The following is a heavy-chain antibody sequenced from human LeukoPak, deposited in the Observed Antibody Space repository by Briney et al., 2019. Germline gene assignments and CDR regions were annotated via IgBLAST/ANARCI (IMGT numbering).Heavy chain of an antibody. CDR2: IYPRDGST. Sequence: VASVKVSCKASGYTFTSNYIRWVRQAPGQGREWMGMIYPRDGSTSYAQKFQGRVTVTRDTTTSTVHMELSGLRSEDTAVYYSARYQEGFDYWGQGTLVTVSS. J-gene: IGHJ4*02. V-gene: IGHV1-46*01. CDR1: GYTFTSNY. CDR3: ARYQEGFDY.